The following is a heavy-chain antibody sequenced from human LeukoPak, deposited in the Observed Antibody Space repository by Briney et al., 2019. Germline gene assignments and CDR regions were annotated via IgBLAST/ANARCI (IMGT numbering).Heavy chain of an antibody. CDR3: ARDGPYGDYVGYFDY. CDR2: INPNSGDT. CDR1: GYTFTGYY. V-gene: IGHV1-2*02. D-gene: IGHD4-17*01. J-gene: IGHJ4*02. Sequence: ASVKVSCKASGYTFTGYYMHWVRQAPGQGLEWMGWINPNSGDTNYAQKFQGRVIMTRDTSISTAYMELSRLRSEDTAVYYCARDGPYGDYVGYFDYWGQRTLVTVSS.